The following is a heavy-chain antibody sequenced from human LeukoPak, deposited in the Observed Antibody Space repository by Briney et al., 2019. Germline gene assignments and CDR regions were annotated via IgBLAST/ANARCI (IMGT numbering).Heavy chain of an antibody. Sequence: PGGSLRLPCAASGFTVSSTYMGWVRQAPGKGLEWVSVIYSGGTTYYADSVKGRLTISRDNSKNTLYLQMNSLRAEDTAVYYCASGTQLWHGGYWGQGTLVTVSS. CDR3: ASGTQLWHGGY. V-gene: IGHV3-66*02. CDR1: GFTVSSTY. CDR2: IYSGGTT. J-gene: IGHJ4*02. D-gene: IGHD5-18*01.